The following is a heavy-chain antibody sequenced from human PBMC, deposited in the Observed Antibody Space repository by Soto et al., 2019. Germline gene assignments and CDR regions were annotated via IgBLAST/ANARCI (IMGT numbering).Heavy chain of an antibody. D-gene: IGHD3-22*01. V-gene: IGHV3-23*01. CDR2: ISASGSST. Sequence: PRGSLRLSCAASGFSFSTYAMTWVRQAPGKGLEWVTGISASGSSTFYADSVKGRFTISRDNFKNTLDLHMNSLRAEDTAIYYCARDAGELPVVTVGVFVFWGRGTFLTVS. J-gene: IGHJ4*02. CDR3: ARDAGELPVVTVGVFVF. CDR1: GFSFSTYA.